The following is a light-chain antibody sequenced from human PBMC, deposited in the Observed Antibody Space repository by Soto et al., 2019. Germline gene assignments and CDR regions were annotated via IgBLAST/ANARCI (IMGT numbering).Light chain of an antibody. CDR2: DAS. CDR3: QQYDDCPET. CDR1: QSVSSN. J-gene: IGKJ1*01. V-gene: IGKV3-15*01. Sequence: EKVMTQSPATLSVSPGERATLSCRASQSVSSNLAWYQQKPGQAPRLLIYDASTRATGIPARFSGSGSGTDFTLTISSLQSEDLSIYYCQQYDDCPETFGQGTNVEIK.